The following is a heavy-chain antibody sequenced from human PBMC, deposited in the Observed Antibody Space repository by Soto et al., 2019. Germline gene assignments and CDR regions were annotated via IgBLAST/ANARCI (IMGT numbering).Heavy chain of an antibody. V-gene: IGHV1-3*01. CDR3: ARDLPFSYYYDFWSGYYGSYDY. D-gene: IGHD3-3*01. Sequence: GASVKVSCKASGYTFTSYAMHWVRQAPGQRLEWMGWINAGNGNTKYSQKFQGRVTITRDTSASTAYMELSSLRSEDTAVYYCARDLPFSYYYDFWSGYYGSYDYWGQGTLVTVSS. CDR1: GYTFTSYA. CDR2: INAGNGNT. J-gene: IGHJ4*02.